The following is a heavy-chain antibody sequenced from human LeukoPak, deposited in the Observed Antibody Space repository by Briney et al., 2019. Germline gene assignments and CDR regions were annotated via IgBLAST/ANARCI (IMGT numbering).Heavy chain of an antibody. CDR1: GYTFTSYY. CDR3: ARGIVVVVAATYDY. V-gene: IGHV1-2*02. Sequence: ASVKVSCKASGYTFTSYYMHWVRQAPGQGLEWMGWINPNSGGTNYAQKFQGRVTMTRDTSISTAYMELSRLRSDDTAVYYCARGIVVVVAATYDYWGQGTLVTVSS. J-gene: IGHJ4*02. D-gene: IGHD2-15*01. CDR2: INPNSGGT.